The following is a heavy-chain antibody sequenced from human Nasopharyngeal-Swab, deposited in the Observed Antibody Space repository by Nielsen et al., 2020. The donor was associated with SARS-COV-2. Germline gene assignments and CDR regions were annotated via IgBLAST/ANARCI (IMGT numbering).Heavy chain of an antibody. Sequence: GGSLRLSCVVSGLTFSRYGMNWVRQAPGKGLEWISYISSGSSSIYYTDSVKGRFTISRDNAKNSLFLQMSSLTAEDTAVYYCARRYCSGVSCYSDYWGQGTPVTVSS. V-gene: IGHV3-48*04. D-gene: IGHD2-15*01. J-gene: IGHJ4*02. CDR1: GLTFSRYG. CDR3: ARRYCSGVSCYSDY. CDR2: ISSGSSSI.